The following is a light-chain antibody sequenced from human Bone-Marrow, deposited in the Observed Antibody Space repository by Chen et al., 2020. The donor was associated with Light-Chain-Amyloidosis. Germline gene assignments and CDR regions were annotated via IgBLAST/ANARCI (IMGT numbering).Light chain of an antibody. CDR3: AAWDGSLSGYV. CDR2: RNN. CDR1: RTNFGITY. V-gene: IGLV1-47*01. J-gene: IGLJ1*01. Sequence: HSVLSQPPLASATPGQRATTHRPGARTNFGITYVYWYQHFPGAAPILLIHRNNQRPSGVPDRFSASKTGTSAFLAISGLRSEDEADYYCAAWDGSLSGYVFGTGTKVIVL.